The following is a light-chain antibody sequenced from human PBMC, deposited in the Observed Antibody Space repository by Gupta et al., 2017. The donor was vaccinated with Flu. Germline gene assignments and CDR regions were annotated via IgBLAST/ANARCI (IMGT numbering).Light chain of an antibody. Sequence: QSALTQPPSASGSPGQSVTISCTGTSSDIGGYNYVSWYQPHPGKAPKVLIYEVTKRPSGVPDRFFGSKSGNTASLTVSGLQAEDEADYYCCSYAGSTRYVFGTGTKVTVL. CDR2: EVT. CDR3: CSYAGSTRYV. J-gene: IGLJ1*01. V-gene: IGLV2-8*01. CDR1: SSDIGGYNY.